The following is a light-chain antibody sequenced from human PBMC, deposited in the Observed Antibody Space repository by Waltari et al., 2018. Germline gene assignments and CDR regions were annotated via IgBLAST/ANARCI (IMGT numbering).Light chain of an antibody. CDR3: SSYTSSSTVV. J-gene: IGLJ3*02. CDR1: SSDVGGYNY. V-gene: IGLV2-14*03. CDR2: DVT. Sequence: QSALTQPASVSGSPGQSITISCSGTSSDVGGYNYVSWYQRHPGKAPKVMIYDVTSRPSGVSDRFSDSKSGNTASLTISGLQAEDEADYYCSSYTSSSTVVFGGGTKLTVL.